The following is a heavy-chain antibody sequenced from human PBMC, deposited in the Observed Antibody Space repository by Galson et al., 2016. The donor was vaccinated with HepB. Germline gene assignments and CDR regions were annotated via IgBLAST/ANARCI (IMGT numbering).Heavy chain of an antibody. J-gene: IGHJ4*02. CDR3: AKGSYSSSWYCYFDY. D-gene: IGHD6-13*01. V-gene: IGHV3-23*01. Sequence: SLRLSCAASGFTFSSYAMSWVRQAPGKGLEWVSAISGSGGSTYYADSVKGRFTISRDNSKNMLFLQMNSLRAEDTAVFYCAKGSYSSSWYCYFDYWGQGTLVTVSS. CDR1: GFTFSSYA. CDR2: ISGSGGST.